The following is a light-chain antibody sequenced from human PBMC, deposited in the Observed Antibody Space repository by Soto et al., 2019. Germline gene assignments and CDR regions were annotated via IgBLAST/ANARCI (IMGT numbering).Light chain of an antibody. CDR1: QSVSSN. CDR3: QQYNNWPPWT. CDR2: GAS. V-gene: IGKV3-15*01. J-gene: IGKJ1*01. Sequence: EMVMTQSPATLSVSPGERATLSCRASQSVSSNLAWYQQKPGQAPRLLIYGASTRATGIPARFSGSGSGTVFTLTISSLQSEDFAVYYCQQYNNWPPWTFGQGTKVEIK.